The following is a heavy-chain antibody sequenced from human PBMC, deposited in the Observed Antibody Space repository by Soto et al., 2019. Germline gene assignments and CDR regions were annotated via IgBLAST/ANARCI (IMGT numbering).Heavy chain of an antibody. J-gene: IGHJ6*03. Sequence: QVQLQESGPGLVKPSETLSLTYTVSGGSISSYYWSWIRQPPGKGLEWIGYIYYSGSTNYNPSLKSRVTISVDTSKNQFSLKLSSVTAADTAVYYCARQSALDSNPMDVWGKGTTVTVSS. CDR3: ARQSALDSNPMDV. V-gene: IGHV4-59*08. CDR2: IYYSGST. CDR1: GGSISSYY. D-gene: IGHD3-9*01.